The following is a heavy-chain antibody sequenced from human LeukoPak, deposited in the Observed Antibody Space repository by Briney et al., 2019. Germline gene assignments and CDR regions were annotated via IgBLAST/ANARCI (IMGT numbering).Heavy chain of an antibody. CDR1: GGSISSYY. D-gene: IGHD6-13*01. J-gene: IGHJ4*02. V-gene: IGHV4-59*01. Sequence: SETLSLTCTVSGGSISSYYWSWIRQPPGKGLEWIGYIYYSGSTNYNPSLKSRVTISVDTSKNQFSLKLSSVTAADTAVYYCARWVGYSSSWHFDYWGQGTLVTVSS. CDR3: ARWVGYSSSWHFDY. CDR2: IYYSGST.